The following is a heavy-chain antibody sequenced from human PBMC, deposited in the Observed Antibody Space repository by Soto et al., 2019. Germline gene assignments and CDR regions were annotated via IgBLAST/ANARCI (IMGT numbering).Heavy chain of an antibody. Sequence: SETLSLTCTVSGGSLSNYYWSWIRQPPGKGLEWIGYIYYSGTTSYNPSLKSRVTMSLDTSKNQFSLKVRSVTAADTAVYYCARLVAVAGTSDWFDPWGQGTLVTVSS. D-gene: IGHD6-19*01. CDR3: ARLVAVAGTSDWFDP. V-gene: IGHV4-59*01. J-gene: IGHJ5*02. CDR1: GGSLSNYY. CDR2: IYYSGTT.